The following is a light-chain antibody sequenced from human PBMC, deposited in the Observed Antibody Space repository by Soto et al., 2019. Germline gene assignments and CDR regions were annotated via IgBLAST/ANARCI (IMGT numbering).Light chain of an antibody. J-gene: IGKJ2*01. CDR2: KVS. V-gene: IGKV2-30*01. CDR1: QSLVYSDGTTY. Sequence: DVVMTQSPLSLPVTLGQPASISCSSSQSLVYSDGTTYLSWFQQRPGQSPRRLIYKVSSRDSGVRGRFSRRWSVPDFPLKIIRGGVVDVGVYFCRQGTHWPNTFGQGNQHEIK. CDR3: RQGTHWPNT.